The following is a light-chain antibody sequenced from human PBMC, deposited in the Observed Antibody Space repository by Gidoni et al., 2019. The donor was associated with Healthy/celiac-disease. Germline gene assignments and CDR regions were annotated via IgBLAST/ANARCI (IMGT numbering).Light chain of an antibody. Sequence: DIQMTKSPSSVSASVGDRVTITCRARQDISSWLAWYQQKPGNAPKLLIYAASSLQSGVPSRFSGIGSGTDFTLTISSLQPEDFATYYCQQANSFPLTFGGGTKVEIK. CDR1: QDISSW. CDR3: QQANSFPLT. J-gene: IGKJ4*01. CDR2: AAS. V-gene: IGKV1-12*01.